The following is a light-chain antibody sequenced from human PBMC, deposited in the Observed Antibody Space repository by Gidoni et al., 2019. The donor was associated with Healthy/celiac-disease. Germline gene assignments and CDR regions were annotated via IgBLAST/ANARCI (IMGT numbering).Light chain of an antibody. CDR2: AAS. V-gene: IGKV1-9*01. CDR1: QGISSY. Sequence: DIQLTQSPSFLSASVGDRVTITCRASQGISSYLAWYQQKPGKAPKLLIYAASTLQSGVPSRFSGSGSGTEFTLTISSLQPEYFATYYCQQLNSYLIFTCGPGTKVDIK. CDR3: QQLNSYLIFT. J-gene: IGKJ3*01.